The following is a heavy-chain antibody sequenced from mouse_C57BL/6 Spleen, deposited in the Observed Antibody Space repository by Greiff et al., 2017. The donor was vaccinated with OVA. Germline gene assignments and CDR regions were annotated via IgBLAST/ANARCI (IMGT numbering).Heavy chain of an antibody. Sequence: EVKLMESGGGLVKPGGSLKLSCAASGFTFSDYGMHWVRQAPEKGLEWVAYISSGSSTIYYADKVKGRFTISRDNAKNTLFLQMTSLRSEDTAMYYCARPGDPYYYGYWGQGTTLTVSS. CDR1: GFTFSDYG. V-gene: IGHV5-17*01. D-gene: IGHD3-3*01. J-gene: IGHJ2*01. CDR3: ARPGDPYYYGY. CDR2: ISSGSSTI.